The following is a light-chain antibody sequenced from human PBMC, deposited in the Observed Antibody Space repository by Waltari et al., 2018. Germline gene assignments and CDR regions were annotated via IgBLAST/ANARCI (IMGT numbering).Light chain of an antibody. V-gene: IGKV1-16*01. Sequence: DIQMTQSPSSLSASVGHTGTITCQASQDIGNNLNWYQQKPGKAPKLLIYKASSLQSGIPSRFSGSGSGTDFALTISSLQPEDFATYHCQQGYSYPFTFGGGTKVEIK. CDR3: QQGYSYPFT. CDR2: KAS. J-gene: IGKJ4*01. CDR1: QDIGNN.